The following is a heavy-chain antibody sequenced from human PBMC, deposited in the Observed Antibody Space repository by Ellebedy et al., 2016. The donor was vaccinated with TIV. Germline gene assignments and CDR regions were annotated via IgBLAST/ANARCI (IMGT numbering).Heavy chain of an antibody. V-gene: IGHV4-34*01. CDR1: GGSFSGYY. CDR3: ARWVAVAATYCDY. J-gene: IGHJ4*02. D-gene: IGHD6-19*01. Sequence: MPSETLSLTCAVYGGSFSGYYWSWIRQPPGKGLAWIGEINHSRITNYNPSLKSRVTISVDTSKNQFSLKLSSVTAADTAVYYCARWVAVAATYCDYWGQGTLVTVSS. CDR2: INHSRIT.